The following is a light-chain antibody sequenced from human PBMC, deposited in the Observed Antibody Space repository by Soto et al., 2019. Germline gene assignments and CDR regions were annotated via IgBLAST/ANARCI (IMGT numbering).Light chain of an antibody. Sequence: EIVMTQSPATLSVSPGERVTLSCRASQSFSRNLAWYQQRPGQAPRLLIYGTSTRAAGIPARFSGSGSGTEFTLTISSLQSEDFAVYYCQHYGSSPRTFGQGTRV. V-gene: IGKV3-15*01. CDR3: QHYGSSPRT. J-gene: IGKJ1*01. CDR2: GTS. CDR1: QSFSRN.